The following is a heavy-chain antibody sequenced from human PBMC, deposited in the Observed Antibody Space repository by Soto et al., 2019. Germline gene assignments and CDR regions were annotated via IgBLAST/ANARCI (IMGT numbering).Heavy chain of an antibody. CDR1: GFTFRSYD. Sequence: GGSLRLSCAASGFTFRSYDIHWVRQATGKGLEWVSAIGTAGDTYYPGSVKGRFTISRENAKNSLYLQMNSLRAGDTAVYYCARGDMITFGGVIGMDVWGQGTTVTVSS. CDR3: ARGDMITFGGVIGMDV. J-gene: IGHJ6*02. CDR2: IGTAGDT. D-gene: IGHD3-16*01. V-gene: IGHV3-13*01.